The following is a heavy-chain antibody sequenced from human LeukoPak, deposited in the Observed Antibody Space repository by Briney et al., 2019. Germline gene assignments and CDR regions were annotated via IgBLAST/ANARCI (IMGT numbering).Heavy chain of an antibody. CDR3: ARGSGSYVSGDAFDI. J-gene: IGHJ3*02. CDR1: GFTFSSYS. V-gene: IGHV3-21*01. CDR2: ISSSSSYI. D-gene: IGHD1-26*01. Sequence: PGGSLRLSCAAPGFTFSSYSMNCVRQAPGKGLEWVSSISSSSSYIHYADSVKGRFTISRDNAKNSLYLQMNSLRAEDTAVYFCARGSGSYVSGDAFDIWGQGTMVTVSS.